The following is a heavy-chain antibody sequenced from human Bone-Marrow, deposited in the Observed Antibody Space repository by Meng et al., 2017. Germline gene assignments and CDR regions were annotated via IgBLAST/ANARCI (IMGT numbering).Heavy chain of an antibody. Sequence: SLKTSCAASGFTFDDYAMHWVRQAPGKGLEWVSGISWNSGSIGYADSVKGRFTISRDNAKNSLYLQMNSLRAEDMALYYCAKAPYGSGSYAYFDYWGQGTLVTVSS. CDR3: AKAPYGSGSYAYFDY. V-gene: IGHV3-9*03. D-gene: IGHD3-10*01. J-gene: IGHJ4*02. CDR1: GFTFDDYA. CDR2: ISWNSGSI.